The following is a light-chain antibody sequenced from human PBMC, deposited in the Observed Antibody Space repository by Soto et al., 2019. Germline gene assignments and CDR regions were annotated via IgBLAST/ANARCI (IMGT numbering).Light chain of an antibody. V-gene: IGKV1-8*01. CDR3: QQYYSYPIT. CDR1: QGISSY. J-gene: IGKJ5*01. CDR2: AAS. Sequence: AIRMTQSPSSLSASTGDRVTITCRASQGISSYLAWYQQKPGKAPKLLIYAASTLQSGVPSRFSGSGSGTDFTLTISCLQSEDFATYYCQQYYSYPITFGQVTLLEIK.